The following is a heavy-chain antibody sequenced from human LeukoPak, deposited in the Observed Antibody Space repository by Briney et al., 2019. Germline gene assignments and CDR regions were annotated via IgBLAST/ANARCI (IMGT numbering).Heavy chain of an antibody. J-gene: IGHJ3*02. V-gene: IGHV3-64*01. Sequence: PGGSLRLSCAASGFTFSSYAMHWVRQAPGKGLEYVSAISSNGGSTYYANYVKGRFTISRDNSKNTLYLQMGSLRAEDMAVYYCARRYCSGGSCYRQPFDIWGQGTMVTVSS. CDR3: ARRYCSGGSCYRQPFDI. CDR2: ISSNGGST. CDR1: GFTFSSYA. D-gene: IGHD2-15*01.